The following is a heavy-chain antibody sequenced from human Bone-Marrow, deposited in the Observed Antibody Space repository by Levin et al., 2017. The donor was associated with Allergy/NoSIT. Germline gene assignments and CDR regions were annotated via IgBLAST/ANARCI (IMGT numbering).Heavy chain of an antibody. CDR3: AKGEPRAAADPWFDP. J-gene: IGHJ5*02. D-gene: IGHD6-13*01. Sequence: QAGGSLRLSCAVSGFTVSSNYMNWVRQAPGKGLEWVSVIYSGGGTYYADSVKGRFIISEDNSKNTLYLQMNRLRVEDTGVYYCAKGEPRAAADPWFDPWGQGTLVTVSS. V-gene: IGHV3-66*01. CDR2: IYSGGGT. CDR1: GFTVSSNY.